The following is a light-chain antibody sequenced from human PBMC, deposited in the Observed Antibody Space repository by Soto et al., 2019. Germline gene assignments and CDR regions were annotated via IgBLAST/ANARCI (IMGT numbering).Light chain of an antibody. CDR3: SSYTSSSTVV. J-gene: IGLJ2*01. Sequence: QSVLTQPASVSGSPGQSITISCTGTSSDVGGYNYVSWYQQHPGKAPKLMIYEVSNRPSGVSNRFSGSKSGNTASLTISGXXAEDEADYYCSSYTSSSTVVXXGGTKLTVL. CDR2: EVS. V-gene: IGLV2-14*01. CDR1: SSDVGGYNY.